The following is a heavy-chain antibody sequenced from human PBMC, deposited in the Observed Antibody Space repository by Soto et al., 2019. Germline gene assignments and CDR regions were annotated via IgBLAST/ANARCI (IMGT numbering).Heavy chain of an antibody. CDR1: GGSISSYY. CDR2: IYTSGST. CDR3: ARVGVTMVRGVITVWFDP. V-gene: IGHV4-4*07. D-gene: IGHD3-10*01. J-gene: IGHJ5*02. Sequence: LTCTVSGGSISSYYWSWIRQPAGKGLEWIGRIYTSGSTNYNPSLKSRVTMSVDTSKNQFSLKLSSVTAADTAVYYCARVGVTMVRGVITVWFDPWGQGTLVTVSS.